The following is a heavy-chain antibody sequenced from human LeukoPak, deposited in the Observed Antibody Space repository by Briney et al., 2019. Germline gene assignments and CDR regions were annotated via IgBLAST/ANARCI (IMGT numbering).Heavy chain of an antibody. D-gene: IGHD6-13*01. V-gene: IGHV1-69*13. CDR1: GGTFSSYA. Sequence: GASVKVSCKASGGTFSSYAISWVRQAPGQGLEWMGGIIPIFGTANYAQKFQGRVTITADESTSTAYMELSSPRSEDTAVYYCARSPSRDYSSHDYWGQGTLVTVSS. CDR3: ARSPSRDYSSHDY. CDR2: IIPIFGTA. J-gene: IGHJ4*02.